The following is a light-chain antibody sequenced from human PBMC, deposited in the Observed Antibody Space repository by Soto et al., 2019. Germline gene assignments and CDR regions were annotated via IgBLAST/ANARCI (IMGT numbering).Light chain of an antibody. J-gene: IGLJ2*01. CDR2: EVS. Sequence: QSALTQPASVSGSPRQSITISCTGTSSDVGGYDYVSWYQQHPGKAPKVMIYEVSNRPSGVSNRFSGSKSGNTASLTISGLQAVVEADYYCSSYTSSSPPVIFGGGTKLTVL. CDR1: SSDVGGYDY. V-gene: IGLV2-14*01. CDR3: SSYTSSSPPVI.